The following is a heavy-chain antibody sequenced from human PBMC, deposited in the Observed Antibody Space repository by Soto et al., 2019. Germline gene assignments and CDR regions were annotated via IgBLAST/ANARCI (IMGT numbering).Heavy chain of an antibody. J-gene: IGHJ4*02. V-gene: IGHV6-1*01. D-gene: IGHD3-3*02. CDR3: ARDKVRHFRSSELDY. CDR1: GDSVSGNSAA. CDR2: TYYRSRWYN. Sequence: SQTLSLTCAISGDSVSGNSAAWNWIRQSPSRGLEWLGRTYYRSRWYNDYAVSVKSRITVTPDTSKNQFSLHLNSVTPEDTAVYYCARDKVRHFRSSELDYWGQGTLVTVSS.